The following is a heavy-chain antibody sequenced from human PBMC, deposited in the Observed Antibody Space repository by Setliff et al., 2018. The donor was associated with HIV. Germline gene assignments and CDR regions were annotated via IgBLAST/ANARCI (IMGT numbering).Heavy chain of an antibody. CDR2: INHSGST. CDR3: ARGLTARRVGNFDY. D-gene: IGHD6-6*01. CDR1: NGSFSSYY. J-gene: IGHJ4*02. V-gene: IGHV4-34*01. Sequence: SETLSLTCAVYNGSFSSYYWTWIRQPPGKGLEWIGEINHSGSTNYNPSLKSRVTISVDTSKKQFSLNLRSVTAADTAVYYCARGLTARRVGNFDYWGRGTLVTVSS.